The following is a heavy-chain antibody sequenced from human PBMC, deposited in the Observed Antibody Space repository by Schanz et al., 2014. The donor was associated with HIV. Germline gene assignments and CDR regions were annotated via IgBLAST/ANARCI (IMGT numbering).Heavy chain of an antibody. Sequence: QVQLVQSGAEVKKPGASVKVSCKASGYTFTSYGINWVRQAPGQGLEWMGWIKPNDGGTKSAQKFQGRVTIIADESTSTAYMELSSLRSADTAVYFCARAAFSSEYYYGMDVWGQGTTVTVSS. V-gene: IGHV1-18*01. CDR1: GYTFTSYG. CDR2: IKPNDGGT. D-gene: IGHD3-3*02. J-gene: IGHJ6*02. CDR3: ARAAFSSEYYYGMDV.